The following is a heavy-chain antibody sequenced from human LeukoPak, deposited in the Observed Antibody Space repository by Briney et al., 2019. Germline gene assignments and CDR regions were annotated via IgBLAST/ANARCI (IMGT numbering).Heavy chain of an antibody. Sequence: PSETLSLTCTASGGSIGSYYWSWIRQPPGKGLEWIGYIYYSGSTNYDPSLKSRVTISVDTPKNQFSLKLSSVTAADTAVYYCARKLGYGDSPWHFDYWGQGTLVTVSA. CDR1: GGSIGSYY. V-gene: IGHV4-59*01. J-gene: IGHJ4*02. CDR2: IYYSGST. CDR3: ARKLGYGDSPWHFDY. D-gene: IGHD4-17*01.